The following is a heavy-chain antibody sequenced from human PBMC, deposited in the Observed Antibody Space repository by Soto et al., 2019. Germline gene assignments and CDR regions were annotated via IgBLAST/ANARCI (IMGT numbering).Heavy chain of an antibody. Sequence: ASVKVSCKVSGYTLTELSMHWVRQAPGKGLEWMGGFDPEDGETIYAQKFQGRVTMTEDTSTDTAYMELSSLRSEDTAVYYCATVRYCSSTSCYGHMDVWGKGTTVTVSS. CDR2: FDPEDGET. D-gene: IGHD2-2*01. CDR1: GYTLTELS. CDR3: ATVRYCSSTSCYGHMDV. V-gene: IGHV1-24*01. J-gene: IGHJ6*03.